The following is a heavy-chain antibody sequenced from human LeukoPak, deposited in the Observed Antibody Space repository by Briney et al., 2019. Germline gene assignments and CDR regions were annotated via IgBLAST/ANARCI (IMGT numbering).Heavy chain of an antibody. V-gene: IGHV5-51*01. J-gene: IGHJ4*02. CDR2: IYPGDSDT. Sequence: GEYLKISCRGSGYSFTSYWIGRVGQMPGKGLVWLGIIYPGDSDTRYNPAFQGQVTISGDKSISTAYLQWSSLKASDTAMYYCARQTTAEDILTGYGYCGQGPRALVSS. CDR1: GYSFTSYW. CDR3: ARQTTAEDILTGYGY. D-gene: IGHD3-9*01.